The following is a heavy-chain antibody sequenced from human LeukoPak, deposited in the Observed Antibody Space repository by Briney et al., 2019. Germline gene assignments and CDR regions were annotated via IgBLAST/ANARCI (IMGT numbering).Heavy chain of an antibody. V-gene: IGHV3-66*01. CDR3: ARVGYCSSTSCWNFDY. D-gene: IGHD2-2*01. Sequence: PGGSLRLSCAASGFTVSSNYMSWVRQAPGKGLEWVSVIYSGGSTYYADSVKGRFTISRDNSKNTLYLQMNSLRAEDTAVYYCARVGYCSSTSCWNFDYWGQGTLVTVSS. J-gene: IGHJ4*02. CDR1: GFTVSSNY. CDR2: IYSGGST.